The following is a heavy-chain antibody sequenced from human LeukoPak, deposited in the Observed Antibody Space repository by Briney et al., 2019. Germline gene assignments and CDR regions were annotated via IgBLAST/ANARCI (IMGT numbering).Heavy chain of an antibody. V-gene: IGHV3-21*01. CDR3: ARDRTTVTTFDY. J-gene: IGHJ4*02. CDR2: ISSTGNNI. D-gene: IGHD4-17*01. CDR1: GFTFTIYT. Sequence: PGGSLRLSCAASGFTFTIYTMNWVRQAPGRGLEWVSSISSTGNNIYYADSVKGRFTISRDNAKVSLYLEMNSLRAEDTAVYYCARDRTTVTTFDYWGQGTLVTVSS.